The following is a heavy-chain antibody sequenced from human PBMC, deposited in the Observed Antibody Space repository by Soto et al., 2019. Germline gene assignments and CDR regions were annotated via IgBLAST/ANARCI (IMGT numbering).Heavy chain of an antibody. Sequence: TGGSLRLSCAASGFTVRSYWMHGVRQAPGKGLVWVSRINSDGSSTSYADSVKGRFTISRDNAENTLYLQMNSLRAEDTAVYYCARDPRDPDCSSTSCYSWFDPWGQGTLVTVSS. CDR1: GFTVRSYW. V-gene: IGHV3-74*01. CDR3: ARDPRDPDCSSTSCYSWFDP. D-gene: IGHD2-2*01. CDR2: INSDGSST. J-gene: IGHJ5*02.